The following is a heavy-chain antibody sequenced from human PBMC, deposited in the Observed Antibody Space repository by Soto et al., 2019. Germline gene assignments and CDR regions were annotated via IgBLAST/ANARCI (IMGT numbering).Heavy chain of an antibody. CDR2: IIPMFGTA. V-gene: IGHV1-69*12. CDR1: GGTFSSYA. D-gene: IGHD2-21*02. CDR3: ARGGYGGNSDAFDI. Sequence: QVQLVQSGAEVKKPGSSVKVSCKASGGTFSSYAISWVRQAPGQGLEWMGGIIPMFGTANYAQKFQGRVTITADESTSTAYMELSSLRSEDTAVYYCARGGYGGNSDAFDIWGQGTMVTVSS. J-gene: IGHJ3*02.